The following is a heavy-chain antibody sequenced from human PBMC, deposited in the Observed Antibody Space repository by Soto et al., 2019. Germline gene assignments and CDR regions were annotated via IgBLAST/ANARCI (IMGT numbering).Heavy chain of an antibody. CDR3: AREPRTAVGATALFAY. J-gene: IGHJ4*02. Sequence: EVQLVDSGGALVQPGGSLRLSCAASGFTFSIYSMNWVRQAPGTGLEWVSYLSSSSGTIHYAESVKVRFTISRDNAKNLLLLQMSSLRDEDTAVYYCAREPRTAVGATALFAYWGQGTLVTVSS. CDR2: LSSSSGTI. CDR1: GFTFSIYS. D-gene: IGHD1-26*01. V-gene: IGHV3-48*02.